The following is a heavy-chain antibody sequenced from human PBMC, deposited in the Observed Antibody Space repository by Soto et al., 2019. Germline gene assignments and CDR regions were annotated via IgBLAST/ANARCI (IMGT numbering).Heavy chain of an antibody. V-gene: IGHV3-7*04. CDR3: ARDLSSSWYKVA. J-gene: IGHJ5*02. CDR1: GFTFSSYL. Sequence: PGGSLILSCAASGFTFSSYLMSWVRQAPGKGLEWVANIKQDGSEKYYVDSVKGRFTISRDNAKNSLYLQMNSLRAEDTAVYYCARDLSSSWYKVAWGQGTLVTVSS. D-gene: IGHD6-13*01. CDR2: IKQDGSEK.